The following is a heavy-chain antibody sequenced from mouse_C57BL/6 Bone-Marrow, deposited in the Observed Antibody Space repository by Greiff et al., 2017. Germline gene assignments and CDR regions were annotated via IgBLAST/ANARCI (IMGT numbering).Heavy chain of an antibody. CDR2: IYPGSGST. Sequence: QVQLQQPGAELVKPGASVKMSCKASGYTFTSYWITWVKQRPGQGLEWIGDIYPGSGSTNYNEKFKSKATLTVDTSSSTAYMQLNSLTSEDSAVYFCARRGALRSWFAYWGQGTLVTVSA. CDR3: ARRGALRSWFAY. V-gene: IGHV1-55*01. CDR1: GYTFTSYW. D-gene: IGHD1-1*01. J-gene: IGHJ3*01.